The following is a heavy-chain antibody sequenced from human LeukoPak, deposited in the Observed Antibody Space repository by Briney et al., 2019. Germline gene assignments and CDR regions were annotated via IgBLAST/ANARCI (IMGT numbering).Heavy chain of an antibody. V-gene: IGHV3-23*01. CDR1: GFTFSSDT. J-gene: IGHJ4*02. CDR3: AKLRSGYSDFDY. Sequence: GGSLRLSCTASGFTFSSDTMSWVRQAPGKGLEWVSSVGATTTTYYADSVKGRFTISRDNSQNTLYLQMNSLRADDTAVYYCAKLRSGYSDFDYWGQGTLVTVSS. CDR2: VGATTTT. D-gene: IGHD2-15*01.